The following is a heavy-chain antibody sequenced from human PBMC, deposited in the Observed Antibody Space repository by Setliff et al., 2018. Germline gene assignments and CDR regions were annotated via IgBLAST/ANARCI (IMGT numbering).Heavy chain of an antibody. V-gene: IGHV3-21*01. D-gene: IGHD6-25*01. J-gene: IGHJ3*02. CDR1: GFTFRTFS. CDR3: ARSPANGGHDAFDI. CDR2: ISPDSIHI. Sequence: GGSLRLSCAASGFTFRTFSMHWVRQAPGKGLEWVSSISPDSIHIYYADSVKGRLTISRDNAWDSLYLQMNSLGAEDTAVYYCARSPANGGHDAFDIWGRGTMVTVS.